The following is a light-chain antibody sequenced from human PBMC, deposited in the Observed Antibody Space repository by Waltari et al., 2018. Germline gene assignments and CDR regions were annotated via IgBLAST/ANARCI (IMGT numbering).Light chain of an antibody. Sequence: EIVLTQSPATLSLSPGETATLSCRASQSVGTYLAWYQQKPGQAPRLLIYDAFNRATGIPDRFRGSGSGTDFTLTISSLEPEDFALYYCQQRSSWTPHTFGQGDRLEIK. CDR2: DAF. CDR1: QSVGTY. J-gene: IGKJ2*01. CDR3: QQRSSWTPHT. V-gene: IGKV3-11*01.